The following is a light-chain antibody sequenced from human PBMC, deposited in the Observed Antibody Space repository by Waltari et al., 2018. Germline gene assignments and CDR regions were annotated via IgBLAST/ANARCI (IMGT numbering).Light chain of an antibody. CDR1: QSVSSSY. CDR2: GAS. V-gene: IGKV3-20*01. J-gene: IGKJ4*01. Sequence: MVLTQSPGTLSSSPVERATLSCRASQSVSSSYLAWYQQKPGQAPRLLIYGASSRATGIPDRFSGSGSGTDFTLTISRLEPEDFAVYYCQQYGSSPPLTFGGGTKVEIK. CDR3: QQYGSSPPLT.